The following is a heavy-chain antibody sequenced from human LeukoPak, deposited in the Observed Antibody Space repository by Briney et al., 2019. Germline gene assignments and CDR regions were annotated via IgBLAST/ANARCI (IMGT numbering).Heavy chain of an antibody. Sequence: SETLSLTCSVSGYSLSSGFYWAWIRQSPGKGLEWIGNIYHSGNTYQSPSLESRVTISVDTSKNQFSLKLSSVTAADTAVYYCARYIVVVVAATPGRCFDYWGQGTLVTVSS. CDR2: IYHSGNT. J-gene: IGHJ4*02. CDR1: GYSLSSGFY. V-gene: IGHV4-38-2*01. CDR3: ARYIVVVVAATPGRCFDY. D-gene: IGHD2-15*01.